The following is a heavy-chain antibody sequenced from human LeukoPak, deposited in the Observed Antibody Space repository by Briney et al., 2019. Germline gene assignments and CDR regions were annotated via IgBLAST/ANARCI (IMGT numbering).Heavy chain of an antibody. J-gene: IGHJ5*02. CDR2: INPNSGGT. CDR3: ARVGGYFDWRRGFDP. D-gene: IGHD3-9*01. Sequence: GASVKVSCKASGYTFTGYYMHWVRQAPGQRLEWMGWINPNSGGTNYAQKFQGRVTMTRDTSISTAYMELSRLRSDDTAVYYCARVGGYFDWRRGFDPWGQGTLVTVSS. CDR1: GYTFTGYY. V-gene: IGHV1-2*02.